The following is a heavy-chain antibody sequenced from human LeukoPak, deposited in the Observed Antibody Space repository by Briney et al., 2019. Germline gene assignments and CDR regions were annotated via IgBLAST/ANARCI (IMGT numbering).Heavy chain of an antibody. Sequence: PGGPLRLSCAASGFTFSTYARSWVRQAPGKGLEWVSLISGSGGSTYYADSVKGRFTISRDNGKNTLSLQMSSLRAEDTALYYCAKERLTTTTFDSWGRGTLVTVSS. CDR3: AKERLTTTTFDS. D-gene: IGHD4-11*01. J-gene: IGHJ4*02. V-gene: IGHV3-23*01. CDR1: GFTFSTYA. CDR2: ISGSGGST.